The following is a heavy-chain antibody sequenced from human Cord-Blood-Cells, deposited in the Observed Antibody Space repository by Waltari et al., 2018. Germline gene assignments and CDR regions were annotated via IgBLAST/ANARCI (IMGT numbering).Heavy chain of an antibody. J-gene: IGHJ4*02. CDR3: APSGGDPGYFDY. CDR2: ISSDGSNN. V-gene: IGHV3-30*04. CDR1: GFTFSSCA. D-gene: IGHD1-26*01. Sequence: QVQLVESGGGVVQPGRSLRLSCAASGFTFSSCAMLWVRQPQGKALEWVAVISSDGSNNYYADSVKGRFTISRDNSRNTLYLQMNSLRAEDTAVYYCAPSGGDPGYFDYWGQGTLVTVSS.